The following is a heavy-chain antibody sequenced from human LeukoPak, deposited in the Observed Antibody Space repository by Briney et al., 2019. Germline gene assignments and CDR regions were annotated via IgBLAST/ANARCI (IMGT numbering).Heavy chain of an antibody. V-gene: IGHV3-30-3*01. D-gene: IGHD2-15*01. J-gene: IGHJ6*02. CDR3: AKVPSPYCSGGSCFGGYYYGMDV. CDR2: ISYGGSNK. Sequence: GGSLRLSCAASGFTFSSYAMHWVRQAPGKGLEWVAVISYGGSNKYYADSVKGRFTISRDNSKNTLYLQMNSLRAEDTAVYYCAKVPSPYCSGGSCFGGYYYGMDVWGQGTTVTVSS. CDR1: GFTFSSYA.